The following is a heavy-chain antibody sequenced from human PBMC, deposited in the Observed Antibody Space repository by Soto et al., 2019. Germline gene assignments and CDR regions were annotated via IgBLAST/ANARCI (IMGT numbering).Heavy chain of an antibody. CDR3: ARGDYYYDSSGYPTAPPPVAP. J-gene: IGHJ5*02. CDR1: GFTFSSHW. CDR2: VNTDESGT. Sequence: GGSLRLSCVASGFTFSSHWMHWVRQAPGKGLVWVSRVNTDESGTSYADSVKGRFTISRDNAKNTLYLQMDSLRAEDTAVYYCARGDYYYDSSGYPTAPPPVAPWGQGTLVTVSS. D-gene: IGHD3-22*01. V-gene: IGHV3-74*01.